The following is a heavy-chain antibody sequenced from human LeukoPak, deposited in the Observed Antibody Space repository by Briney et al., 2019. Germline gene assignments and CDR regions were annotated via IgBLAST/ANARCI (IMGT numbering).Heavy chain of an antibody. Sequence: ASVKVSCKAFGYTFTSYDINWVRQATGQGLEWMGWMNPNSGNTGYAQKFQGRVTMTRNTSISTAYMELSSLRSEDTAVYYCARPSYCSGGSCYPGVDYWGQGTLVTASS. CDR2: MNPNSGNT. D-gene: IGHD2-15*01. J-gene: IGHJ4*02. CDR1: GYTFTSYD. V-gene: IGHV1-8*01. CDR3: ARPSYCSGGSCYPGVDY.